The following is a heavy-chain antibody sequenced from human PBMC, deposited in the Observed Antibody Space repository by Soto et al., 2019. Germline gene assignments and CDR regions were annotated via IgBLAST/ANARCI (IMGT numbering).Heavy chain of an antibody. Sequence: QVQLQESGPGLVKPSQTLSLTCTVSGGSISSGDYYWSWIRQHPGKGLGWIGYIYYSGSTYYIPYTNCRVTISVDTSMNPFSLKLSSVTAADTAVYYCARWWSGSRQGFDPWGQGTLVTVSS. CDR2: IYYSGST. D-gene: IGHD3-3*01. V-gene: IGHV4-31*03. J-gene: IGHJ5*02. CDR1: GGSISSGDYY. CDR3: ARWWSGSRQGFDP.